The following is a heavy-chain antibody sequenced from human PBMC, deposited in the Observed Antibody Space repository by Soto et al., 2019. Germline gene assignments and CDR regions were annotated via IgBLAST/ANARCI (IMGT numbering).Heavy chain of an antibody. J-gene: IGHJ4*02. Sequence: GGSLRLSCAASGFPFSSYAMGWVRQAPGKGLEWVSAISGSGANTYYAASVKGRFTISRDGSKSTVYLQMNSLRAEDTAVYYCAKDYLDCGGDCPPFDYWGQGTQVTVSS. CDR2: ISGSGANT. V-gene: IGHV3-23*01. D-gene: IGHD2-21*02. CDR3: AKDYLDCGGDCPPFDY. CDR1: GFPFSSYA.